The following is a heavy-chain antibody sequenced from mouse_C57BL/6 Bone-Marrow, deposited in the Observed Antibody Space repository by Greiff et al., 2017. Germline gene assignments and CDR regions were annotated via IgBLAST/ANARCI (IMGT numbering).Heavy chain of an antibody. Sequence: VQLQQSGPVLVKPGASVKMSCKASGYTFTDYYMNWVKQSHGKSLEWIGVINPYNGGTSYNQKFKGKATLTVDKSSSTAYMELNSLTSEDSAVYYCARSDYSNYSYFDYFDYWGQGTTLTVSS. CDR2: INPYNGGT. CDR3: ARSDYSNYSYFDYFDY. CDR1: GYTFTDYY. J-gene: IGHJ2*01. D-gene: IGHD2-5*01. V-gene: IGHV1-19*01.